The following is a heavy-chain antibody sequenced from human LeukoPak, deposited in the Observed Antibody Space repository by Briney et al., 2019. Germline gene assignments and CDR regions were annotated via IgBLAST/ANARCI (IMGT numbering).Heavy chain of an antibody. CDR2: IYYSGST. J-gene: IGHJ4*02. CDR3: AREDYGSGSSYFAY. Sequence: PSETLSLTCTVSGGSISSYYWSWIRQPPGKGLEWIGYIYYSGSTNYNPSLKSRVTISVDTSRNQLSLKLSSVTAADTATYYCAREDYGSGSSYFAYWGQGTLVTVSS. D-gene: IGHD3-10*01. CDR1: GGSISSYY. V-gene: IGHV4-59*01.